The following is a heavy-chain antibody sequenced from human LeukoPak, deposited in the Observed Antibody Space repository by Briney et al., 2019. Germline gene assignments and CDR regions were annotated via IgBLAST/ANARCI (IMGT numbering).Heavy chain of an antibody. D-gene: IGHD4-17*01. J-gene: IGHJ4*02. V-gene: IGHV3-74*01. CDR2: FNSDGRSA. Sequence: GGSLRLSCAASGFTFSTYWMHWVRQAPGKGLVWVSRFNSDGRSAYYADSVKGRFTISRDNAKNTLYLQMNSLRAEDTAVYYCARGRYYRDSWGQGTLVTVSS. CDR1: GFTFSTYW. CDR3: ARGRYYRDS.